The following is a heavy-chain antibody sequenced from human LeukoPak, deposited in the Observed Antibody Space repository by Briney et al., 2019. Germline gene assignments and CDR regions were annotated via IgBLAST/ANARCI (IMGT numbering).Heavy chain of an antibody. Sequence: ASVKVSCKASGGTFSSYAISWVRQAPGQGLEWMGGIIPIFGTANYAQKFQGRVTMTTDTSTSTAYMELRSLRSDDTAVYYCASEGSPYYYYYYMDVWGKGTTVTVSS. V-gene: IGHV1-69*05. CDR2: IIPIFGTA. CDR3: ASEGSPYYYYYYMDV. CDR1: GGTFSSYA. J-gene: IGHJ6*03.